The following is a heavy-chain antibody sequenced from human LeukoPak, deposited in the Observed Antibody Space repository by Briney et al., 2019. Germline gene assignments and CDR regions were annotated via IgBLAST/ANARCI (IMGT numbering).Heavy chain of an antibody. Sequence: SETLSLTCAVYGGSFSGYYWSWIRQPPGKGLEWIGEINHSGSTNYNPSLKSRVTISVDTSKNQFSLKLSSVTAADTAAYYCARGRYSSSWYRLGFDYWGQGTLVTVSS. CDR2: INHSGST. J-gene: IGHJ4*02. D-gene: IGHD6-13*01. CDR1: GGSFSGYY. CDR3: ARGRYSSSWYRLGFDY. V-gene: IGHV4-34*01.